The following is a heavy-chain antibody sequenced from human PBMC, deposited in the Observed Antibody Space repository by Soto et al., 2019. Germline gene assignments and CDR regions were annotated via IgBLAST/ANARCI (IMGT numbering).Heavy chain of an antibody. J-gene: IGHJ2*01. CDR3: ARGDAPPFRVAAWYFDL. CDR1: GFTFSRNA. CDR2: ISHDGDNT. V-gene: IGHV3-30-3*01. Sequence: QVQLVESRGGVVQTGRSLRLSCAASGFTFSRNAMHGVRQAPGKGLEWVAVISHDGDNTYYADSVKGRFTISRDSSKNTLYLQMHSLRTEDTAVYYCARGDAPPFRVAAWYFDLWGRGTLVSVSS. D-gene: IGHD6-19*01.